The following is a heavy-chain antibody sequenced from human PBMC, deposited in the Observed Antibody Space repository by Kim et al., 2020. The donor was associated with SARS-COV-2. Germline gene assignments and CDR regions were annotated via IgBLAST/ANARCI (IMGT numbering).Heavy chain of an antibody. Sequence: GGSLRLSCAASGFTFSSYAMHWVRQAPGKGLEWVAVISYDGSNKYYADSVKGRFTISRDNSKNTLYLQMNSLRAEDTAVYYCASSADLQSGWFDPWGQGTLVTVSS. CDR3: ASSADLQSGWFDP. J-gene: IGHJ5*02. D-gene: IGHD4-4*01. CDR2: ISYDGSNK. V-gene: IGHV3-30-3*01. CDR1: GFTFSSYA.